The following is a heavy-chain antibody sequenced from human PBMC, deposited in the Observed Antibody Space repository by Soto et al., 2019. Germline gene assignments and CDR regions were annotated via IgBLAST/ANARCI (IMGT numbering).Heavy chain of an antibody. CDR2: MNPNSGNT. V-gene: IGHV1-8*01. J-gene: IGHJ6*02. CDR1: GYTFTSYD. D-gene: IGHD3-22*01. CDR3: ARAPPIVVRRYGMDV. Sequence: QVQLVQSGAEVKKPGASVKVSCKASGYTFTSYDINWVRQATGQGLEWMGWMNPNSGNTGYAQNFQGRVTMTRNTSLSTAYMELSRLSSEDTAVYDCARAPPIVVRRYGMDVWGQGTTVTVSS.